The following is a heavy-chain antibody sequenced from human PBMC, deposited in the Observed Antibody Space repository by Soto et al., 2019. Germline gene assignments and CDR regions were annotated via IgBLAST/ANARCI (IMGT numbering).Heavy chain of an antibody. V-gene: IGHV3-7*01. Sequence: EVQVVESGGGLVQPGGSLRLSCAASGFTFSNHWMTWVRQAPGKGLEWVANIKQDGSEKYYVDSVKGRFTLSRDNTKNSLYRQMKSLRAEDTAVYYCARDSAYCRSTSCYLSYYYYMDVWGKGTTVTVSS. J-gene: IGHJ6*03. CDR3: ARDSAYCRSTSCYLSYYYYMDV. CDR2: IKQDGSEK. CDR1: GFTFSNHW. D-gene: IGHD2-2*01.